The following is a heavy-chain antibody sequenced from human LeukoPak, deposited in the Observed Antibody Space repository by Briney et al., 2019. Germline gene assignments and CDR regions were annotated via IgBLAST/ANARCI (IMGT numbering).Heavy chain of an antibody. Sequence: GGSLRLSCVASGFTVNRKYMTWVRQAPGKGLEWVSVIYSGGSTNYADSVRGRFTISRDSSGNTLYLQMNSLRAEDTAVYYCATRPSGDYPYFDYWGQGTLVTVSS. V-gene: IGHV3-66*01. CDR3: ATRPSGDYPYFDY. CDR2: IYSGGST. J-gene: IGHJ4*02. D-gene: IGHD4-17*01. CDR1: GFTVNRKY.